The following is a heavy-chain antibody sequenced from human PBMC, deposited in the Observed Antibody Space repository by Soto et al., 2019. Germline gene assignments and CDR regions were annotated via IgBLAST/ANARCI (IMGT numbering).Heavy chain of an antibody. CDR3: VRTPRRGVRGVPPHWFDP. V-gene: IGHV4-34*01. J-gene: IGHJ5*02. CDR2: IYHTGAT. D-gene: IGHD3-10*01. CDR1: GVSFRNYH. Sequence: SETLSLTCTVSGVSFRNYHWSWIRQTPGNGLEWIGEIYHTGATDYNASLRSRVTMSIDTSKNQFSLKLNAVTAADTGVYYCVRTPRRGVRGVPPHWFDPWGQGTMVTVSS.